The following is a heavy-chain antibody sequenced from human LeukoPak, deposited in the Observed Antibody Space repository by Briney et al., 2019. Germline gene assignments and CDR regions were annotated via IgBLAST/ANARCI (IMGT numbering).Heavy chain of an antibody. J-gene: IGHJ4*02. CDR2: IWSSENT. CDR1: GGSINNYY. CDR3: ARLATVAGTGYHFDS. V-gene: IGHV4-59*08. Sequence: SETLSLTCTVSGGSINNYYWNWIRQSPGKGLEWIGYIWSSENTNYNPSLKSRVTMSVDTSNNQMSLKLTSVTAADTAVYYCARLATVAGTGYHFDSWGQGTLVTISS. D-gene: IGHD4-23*01.